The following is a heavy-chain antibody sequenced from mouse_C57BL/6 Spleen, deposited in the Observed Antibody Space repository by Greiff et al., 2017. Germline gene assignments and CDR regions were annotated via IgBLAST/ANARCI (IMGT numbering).Heavy chain of an antibody. CDR2: IYPGSGNT. D-gene: IGHD2-4*01. J-gene: IGHJ2*01. CDR1: GYSFTSYY. Sequence: QVQLQQSGPELVKPGASVKISCKASGYSFTSYYIHWVKQRPGQGLEWIGWIYPGSGNTKYNEKFKGKATLTADTSSSTAYMQLSSLTSEDSAVYYCARVIYYDYDGTDYFDYWGQGTTLTVSS. CDR3: ARVIYYDYDGTDYFDY. V-gene: IGHV1-66*01.